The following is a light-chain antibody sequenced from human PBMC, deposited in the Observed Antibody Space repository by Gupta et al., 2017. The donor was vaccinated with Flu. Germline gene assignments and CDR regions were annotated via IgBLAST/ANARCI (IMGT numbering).Light chain of an antibody. J-gene: IGKJ2*01. CDR2: WAS. CDR1: QSCLYSSNNKNY. CDR3: QQEDSTPYL. V-gene: IGKV4-1*01. Sequence: DIVLTQYPDPLAVSLGESATITCKSSQSCLYSSNNKNYLAWYQQKPGQPPKLLIYWASTRESGVPDRFSGSGSGTDFTLAISGLQAEDVAVYYCQQEDSTPYLFGQGTKLEIK.